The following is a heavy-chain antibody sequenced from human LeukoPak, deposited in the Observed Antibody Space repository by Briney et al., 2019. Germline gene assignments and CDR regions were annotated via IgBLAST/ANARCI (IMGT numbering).Heavy chain of an antibody. CDR1: GGSISGSSYY. D-gene: IGHD1-26*01. V-gene: IGHV4-39*07. J-gene: IGHJ4*02. CDR3: AKDQRWESPHYLDS. CDR2: IYYSGST. Sequence: PSETLSLTCTVSGGSISGSSYYWGWIRQPPGKGLEWIGSIYYSGSTNYNPSLKSRVTISIDTSKNQFSLRLSSVTAADTAVYYCAKDQRWESPHYLDSWGQGTLVTVSS.